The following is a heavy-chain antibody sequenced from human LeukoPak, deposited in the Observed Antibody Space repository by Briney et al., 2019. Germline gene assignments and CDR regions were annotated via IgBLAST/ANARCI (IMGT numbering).Heavy chain of an antibody. CDR1: GGSISSYY. V-gene: IGHV4-59*08. CDR2: IYYSGST. Sequence: SETLSLTCTVSGGSISSYYWSWVRQPPGKGLEWIGYIYYSGSTNYNPSLKSRVTISVDTSKNQFSLKLSSVTAADTAVYYCARSLPYYDFWSATTYGMDVWGQGTTVTVSS. CDR3: ARSLPYYDFWSATTYGMDV. D-gene: IGHD3-3*01. J-gene: IGHJ6*02.